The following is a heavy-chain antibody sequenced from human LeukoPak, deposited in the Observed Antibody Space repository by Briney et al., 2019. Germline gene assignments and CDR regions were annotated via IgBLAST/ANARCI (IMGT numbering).Heavy chain of an antibody. D-gene: IGHD2-21*02. CDR2: MSGSGGST. J-gene: IGHJ4*02. CDR1: GFTFSSYA. V-gene: IGHV3-23*01. CDR3: ANDPYCGGDCYYDY. Sequence: GGSLRLSCAASGFTFSSYAMNWVRQPPGKGLEWVSGMSGSGGSTYYADSVKGRFTISRDNSKNTLYLQMNSPRAEDTAVYYCANDPYCGGDCYYDYWGQGTVVTVSS.